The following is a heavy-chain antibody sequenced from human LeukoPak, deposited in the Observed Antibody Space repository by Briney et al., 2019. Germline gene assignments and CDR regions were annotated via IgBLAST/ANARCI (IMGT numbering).Heavy chain of an antibody. Sequence: SQTLSLTCTVSGGSISSGDYYWSWLRQPPGKGLEWIVYIYYSGSTYYHPALKSRFTISVDTSKNQFSLKLSSVTAADTAVYYCARVGIDNWFDPWGQGTLVSVSS. V-gene: IGHV4-30-4*01. J-gene: IGHJ5*02. CDR3: ARVGIDNWFDP. D-gene: IGHD7-27*01. CDR2: IYYSGST. CDR1: GGSISSGDYY.